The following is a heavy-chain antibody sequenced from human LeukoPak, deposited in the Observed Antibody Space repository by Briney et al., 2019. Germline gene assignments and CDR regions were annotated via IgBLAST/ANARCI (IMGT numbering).Heavy chain of an antibody. V-gene: IGHV4-39*01. CDR3: ARNNTLMMYPRGGEDKGFDY. CDR1: GGSISSGSYY. CDR2: IYYSGST. D-gene: IGHD2-8*01. J-gene: IGHJ4*02. Sequence: SETLSLTCTVSGGSISSGSYYWGWIRQPPGKVLEWIGSIYYSGSTHYNPSLKSRVTISVDTSKNEFSLKLSSVTAADTAVYYCARNNTLMMYPRGGEDKGFDYWGQGTLVTVSS.